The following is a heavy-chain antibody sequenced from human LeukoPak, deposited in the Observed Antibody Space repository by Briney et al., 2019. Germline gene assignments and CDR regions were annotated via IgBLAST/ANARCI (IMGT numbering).Heavy chain of an antibody. D-gene: IGHD3-10*01. J-gene: IGHJ4*02. Sequence: QPGGSLRLSCAASGFTLSSYATSWVRQAPGKGLEWVSAISASGADTYYADPVKGRFTISRDTSKNTVYLQMNSLRDEDTAVYYCAKQLDSGNYYPTGDDYWGQGTLVTVSS. CDR3: AKQLDSGNYYPTGDDY. CDR1: GFTLSSYA. V-gene: IGHV3-23*01. CDR2: ISASGADT.